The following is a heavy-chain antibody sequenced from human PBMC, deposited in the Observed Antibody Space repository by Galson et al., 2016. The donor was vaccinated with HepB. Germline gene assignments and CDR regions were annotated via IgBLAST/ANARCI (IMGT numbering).Heavy chain of an antibody. D-gene: IGHD3-9*01. CDR3: ATLSYDVATGYQYFFDH. J-gene: IGHJ4*02. CDR1: GDSFNRYS. Sequence: SVKVSCKASGDSFNRYSISWVRQAPGHGLEWMGGIIPIFGTPDYAQKLQGRVIITADVSTSTSYMELSSLRFEDTAVYYCATLSYDVATGYQYFFDHWGQGTLVTVSS. V-gene: IGHV1-69*13. CDR2: IIPIFGTP.